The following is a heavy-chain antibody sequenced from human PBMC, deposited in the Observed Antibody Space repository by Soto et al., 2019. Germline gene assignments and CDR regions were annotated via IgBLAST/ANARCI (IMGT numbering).Heavy chain of an antibody. CDR2: IHYSGST. CDR1: GGSISSSSYY. Sequence: KPSETLSLTCTVSGGSISSSSYYWGWIRQPPGKGLEWIGSIHYSGSTYYNPSLKSRVTISVDTSKNQFSLKLSPVTAADTAVYYCARHRGGESSFNTFDYWGQGTLVTVSS. J-gene: IGHJ4*02. V-gene: IGHV4-39*01. CDR3: ARHRGGESSFNTFDY. D-gene: IGHD2-2*01.